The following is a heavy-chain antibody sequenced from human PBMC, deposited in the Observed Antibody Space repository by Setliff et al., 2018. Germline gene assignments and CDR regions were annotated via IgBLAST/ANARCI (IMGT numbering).Heavy chain of an antibody. CDR3: ARRVGSVGIQLPDY. CDR1: GYTLTELS. CDR2: MNPNSGNT. Sequence: ASVKVSCKVSGYTLTELSMHWVRQATGQGLEWMGWMNPNSGNTGYAQKFQGRVTMTRNTSISTAYMELSSLGSEDTAVYYCARRVGSVGIQLPDYWGQGTLVTVSS. J-gene: IGHJ4*02. D-gene: IGHD5-18*01. V-gene: IGHV1-8*01.